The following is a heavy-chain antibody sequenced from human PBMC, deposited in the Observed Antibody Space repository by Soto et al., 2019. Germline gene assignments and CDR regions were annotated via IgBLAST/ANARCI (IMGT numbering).Heavy chain of an antibody. CDR3: ARDRSSSWYNGTFYFDS. Sequence: QVQLVQSGAEVRKPGSSVKVSCKASGGTFTTYDISWVRQAPGQGLEWMGGIIPLFDATKYAQKFQGRVTITADKSTGTAYMELSSLRSDDTARYYCARDRSSSWYNGTFYFDSWGQGTLVTVSS. J-gene: IGHJ4*02. CDR2: IIPLFDAT. V-gene: IGHV1-69*06. CDR1: GGTFTTYD. D-gene: IGHD6-19*01.